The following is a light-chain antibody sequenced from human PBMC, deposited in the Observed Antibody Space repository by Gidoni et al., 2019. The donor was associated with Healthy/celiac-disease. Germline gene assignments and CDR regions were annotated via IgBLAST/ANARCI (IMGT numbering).Light chain of an antibody. CDR1: QSISSY. CDR3: QQSYSTLIT. CDR2: AAS. V-gene: IGKV1-39*01. Sequence: DIQMTQSPSSLSASVGDRVTITCRASQSISSYLNGYQQKPGKAPKLLIYAASSLQSGVPSRFSGIGSGTDFTLTISSLQPEDFATYYCQQSYSTLITFXXXTRREIK. J-gene: IGKJ5*01.